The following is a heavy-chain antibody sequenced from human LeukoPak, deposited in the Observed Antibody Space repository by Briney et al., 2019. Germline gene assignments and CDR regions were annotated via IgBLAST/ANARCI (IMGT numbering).Heavy chain of an antibody. J-gene: IGHJ6*02. CDR3: ASSRAIPYYYGMDV. Sequence: GASVKVSCKASGYTFTSYGISWVRHAPGQGLEWMGWISAYNGNTNYAQKLQGRVTMTTGTSTSTAYMELRSLRSDATAVYYCASSRAIPYYYGMDVWGQGTTVTVSS. CDR1: GYTFTSYG. D-gene: IGHD2-21*01. V-gene: IGHV1-18*01. CDR2: ISAYNGNT.